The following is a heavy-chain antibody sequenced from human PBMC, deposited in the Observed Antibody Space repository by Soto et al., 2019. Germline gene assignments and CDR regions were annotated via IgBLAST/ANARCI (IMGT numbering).Heavy chain of an antibody. J-gene: IGHJ6*03. V-gene: IGHV1-3*01. CDR3: ARDSTRYSRSWLYYYYYFMDV. D-gene: IGHD6-13*01. Sequence: GASVKVSCKASGYTFTSYTMHWVRQAPGQRLEWMGWINAGNGNTKYSQMFQGRVTITKDTSATTAYMELSSLRSEDTAVYYCARDSTRYSRSWLYYYYYFMDVWGNGTTVTVSS. CDR2: INAGNGNT. CDR1: GYTFTSYT.